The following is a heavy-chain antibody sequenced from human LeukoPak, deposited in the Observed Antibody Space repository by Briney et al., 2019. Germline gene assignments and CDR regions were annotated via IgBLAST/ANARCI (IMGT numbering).Heavy chain of an antibody. CDR1: GFTFRSYW. Sequence: PGGSLRLSCAASGFTFRSYWMHWVRQAPGKGLVWVSRIDSDDGSTYADSVKGRSTISRDNAKNTLYLQMNSLRAEDTAVYYCAKESISYGSAVSKYFQHWGQGTLVTVSS. V-gene: IGHV3-74*01. J-gene: IGHJ1*01. D-gene: IGHD5-18*01. CDR3: AKESISYGSAVSKYFQH. CDR2: IDSDDGST.